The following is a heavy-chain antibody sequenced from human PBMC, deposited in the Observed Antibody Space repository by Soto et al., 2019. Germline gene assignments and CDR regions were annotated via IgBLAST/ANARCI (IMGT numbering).Heavy chain of an antibody. Sequence: GASVKVSCKASGYTFTGYYMHWVRQAPGQGLEWMGWINPNSGGTNYAQKFQGWVTMTRDTSISTAYMELSRLRSDDTAVYYCAKVSRESSPYDAFDIWGQGTRSPSPQ. CDR2: INPNSGGT. CDR1: GYTFTGYY. J-gene: IGHJ3*02. CDR3: AKVSRESSPYDAFDI. D-gene: IGHD6-6*01. V-gene: IGHV1-2*04.